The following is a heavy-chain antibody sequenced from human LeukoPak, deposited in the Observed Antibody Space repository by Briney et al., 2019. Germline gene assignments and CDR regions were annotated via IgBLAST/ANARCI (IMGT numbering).Heavy chain of an antibody. Sequence: SETLSLTCTVSGGSISSYYWRWLRQPPGKGLEWVGYIYYSGSTNYNPSLKSRITISVDTSKNQFSLKLSSVTAADTAVYYCARAREGSGGSHNWFDPCGQGTLVTVSS. J-gene: IGHJ5*02. CDR3: ARAREGSGGSHNWFDP. CDR1: GGSISSYY. D-gene: IGHD2-15*01. CDR2: IYYSGST. V-gene: IGHV4-59*01.